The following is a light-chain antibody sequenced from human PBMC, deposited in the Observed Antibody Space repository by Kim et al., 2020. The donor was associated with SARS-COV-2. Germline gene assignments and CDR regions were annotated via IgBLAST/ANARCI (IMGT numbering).Light chain of an antibody. V-gene: IGLV3-21*04. CDR2: YDS. Sequence: SYELTQPPSVSVAPGKTARITCGGNIIGSKRVHCYQQKPGQAPKLVIYYDSDRPSGIPERFSASNSGNTATLTISRVEAGDEADYYCQVWDSTSDHDVFGGGTKLTVL. CDR1: IIGSKR. J-gene: IGLJ2*01. CDR3: QVWDSTSDHDV.